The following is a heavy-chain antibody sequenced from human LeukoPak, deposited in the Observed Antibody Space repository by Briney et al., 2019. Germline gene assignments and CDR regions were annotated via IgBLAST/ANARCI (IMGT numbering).Heavy chain of an antibody. D-gene: IGHD4-17*01. J-gene: IGHJ4*02. CDR3: AKDGYGDHTVDY. CDR1: GFTFSTYS. CDR2: ISYDGSNK. V-gene: IGHV3-30*18. Sequence: GGSLRLSCAASGFTFSTYSMNWVRQAPGKGLEWVAIISYDGSNKYYADSVKGRFTISRDNSKNTLYLRMNSLRAEDTAVYYCAKDGYGDHTVDYWGQGTLVTVSS.